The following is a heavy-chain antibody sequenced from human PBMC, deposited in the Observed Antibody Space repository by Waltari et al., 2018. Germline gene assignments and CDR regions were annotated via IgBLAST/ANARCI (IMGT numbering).Heavy chain of an antibody. D-gene: IGHD5-12*01. J-gene: IGHJ6*03. CDR1: GGSISSYY. CDR3: AREGMATILGYYYYYMDV. Sequence: QVQLQESGPGLVKPSETLSLTCTVSGGSISSYYWSWIRQPAGKGLEWIGRIYTSGSTNYNPSLKSRVTMSVDTSKNQFSLKLSSVTAADTAVYYCAREGMATILGYYYYYMDVWGKGTTVTISS. V-gene: IGHV4-4*07. CDR2: IYTSGST.